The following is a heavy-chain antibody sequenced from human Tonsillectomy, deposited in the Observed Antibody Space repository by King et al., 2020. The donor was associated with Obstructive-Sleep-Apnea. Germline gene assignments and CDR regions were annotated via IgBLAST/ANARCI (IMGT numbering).Heavy chain of an antibody. CDR1: GGSLSGYY. CDR3: ATYYGGPTSYYYYGMDV. CDR2: INHSGST. D-gene: IGHD4-23*01. J-gene: IGHJ6*02. V-gene: IGHV4-34*01. Sequence: VQLQQWGAGLLKPSETLSLTCAVYGGSLSGYYCSWIRQPPGKGLEWIGEINHSGSTNYSPSLKSRVTISVDTSKNQFSLKLSSVTAADTAVYYCATYYGGPTSYYYYGMDVWGQGTTVTVSS.